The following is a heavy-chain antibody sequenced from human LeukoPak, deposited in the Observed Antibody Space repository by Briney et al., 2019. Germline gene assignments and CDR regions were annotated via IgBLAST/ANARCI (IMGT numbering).Heavy chain of an antibody. CDR1: GGSISSYY. CDR3: ARENSGRYREFYY. Sequence: PSETLSLTCTVSGGSISSYYWSGLGQPAGKGLEWIGRIYISGSTNYNASLKSRVSMSVDTSKNQISLKLSSGTAAYTAVFYCARENSGRYREFYYWGQGTLGTVSS. D-gene: IGHD1-26*01. V-gene: IGHV4-4*07. J-gene: IGHJ4*02. CDR2: IYISGST.